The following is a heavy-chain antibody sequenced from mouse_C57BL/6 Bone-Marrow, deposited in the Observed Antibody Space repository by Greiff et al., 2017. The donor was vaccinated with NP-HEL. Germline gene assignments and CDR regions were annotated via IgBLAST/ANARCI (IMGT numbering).Heavy chain of an antibody. CDR1: GYTFTSYW. CDR3: ARSVTGTGGDFDY. V-gene: IGHV1-55*01. CDR2: IYPGSGST. D-gene: IGHD4-1*01. J-gene: IGHJ2*01. Sequence: VQLQQPGAELVKPGASVKMSCKASGYTFTSYWITWVKQRPGQGLEWIGDIYPGSGSTNYNEKFKSKATLTVDTSSSTAYMQLSSLTSEDSAVYYCARSVTGTGGDFDYWGQGTTLTVSS.